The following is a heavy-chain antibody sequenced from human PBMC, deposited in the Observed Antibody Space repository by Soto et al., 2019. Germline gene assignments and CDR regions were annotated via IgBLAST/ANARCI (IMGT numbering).Heavy chain of an antibody. V-gene: IGHV4-30-2*01. Sequence: PSETLSLTCAVSGGSISSGGYSWSWIRQPPGKGLEWIGYIYHSGSTYYNPSLKSRVTISVDRSKNQFSLKLSSVTAADTAVYYCARAYYGSGGLNWFDPWGQGTLVTVSS. J-gene: IGHJ5*02. CDR3: ARAYYGSGGLNWFDP. D-gene: IGHD3-10*01. CDR1: GGSISSGGYS. CDR2: IYHSGST.